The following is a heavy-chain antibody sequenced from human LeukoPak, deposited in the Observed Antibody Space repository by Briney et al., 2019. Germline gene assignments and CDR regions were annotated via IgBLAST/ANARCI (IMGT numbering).Heavy chain of an antibody. J-gene: IGHJ5*02. D-gene: IGHD2-2*02. CDR1: GFTFSSYA. CDR3: AKRFDASYPDCSSTSCYMRRWFDP. V-gene: IGHV3-23*01. CDR2: ISGSGGST. Sequence: GGSLRLSCAASGFTFSSYAMIWVRQAPGKGLEWVSVISGSGGSTYYADSVKGRFTISRDNSKNTLYLQMNSLRDDDTAVYYCAKRFDASYPDCSSTSCYMRRWFDPWGHGTLVTVSS.